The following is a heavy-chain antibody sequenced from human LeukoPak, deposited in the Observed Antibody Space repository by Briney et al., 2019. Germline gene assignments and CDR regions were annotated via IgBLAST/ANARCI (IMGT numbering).Heavy chain of an antibody. Sequence: ASVKVSCKASGYTFTSYGISWVRQAPGQGLEWMGWFSAYNGNTKYAQKLQGRVTMTTDTSTRTAYMELRSLRSDDTAVYYCARDLRAFRDGYKNPNYYRDYCGQGTLVTVSS. CDR3: ARDLRAFRDGYKNPNYYRDY. CDR2: FSAYNGNT. J-gene: IGHJ4*02. V-gene: IGHV1-18*01. D-gene: IGHD5-24*01. CDR1: GYTFTSYG.